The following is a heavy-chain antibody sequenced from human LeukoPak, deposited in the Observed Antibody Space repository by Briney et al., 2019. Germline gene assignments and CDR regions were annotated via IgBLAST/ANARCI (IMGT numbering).Heavy chain of an antibody. CDR3: ARDGSIRGYYYGMDV. J-gene: IGHJ6*02. Sequence: SETLSLTCAVSGGSISSGGYSWSWIRQPPGKGLEWIGYIYHSGSTYYNPSLKSRVTISVDRFKNQFSLKLSSVTAADTAVYYCARDGSIRGYYYGMDVWGQGTTVTVSS. CDR1: GGSISSGGYS. D-gene: IGHD1-26*01. CDR2: IYHSGST. V-gene: IGHV4-30-2*01.